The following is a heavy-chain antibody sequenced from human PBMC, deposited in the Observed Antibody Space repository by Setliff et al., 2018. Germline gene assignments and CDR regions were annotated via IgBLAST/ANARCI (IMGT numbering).Heavy chain of an antibody. V-gene: IGHV4-34*01. Sequence: NPSETLSLTCAVYGGSFSGYYWSWIRQPPGKGLEWIGEINHSGSTNYNPSLKSRVTISIDTSKNQFSLKLSSVTAADTAVYYCASLGMTTMMDWYFDLWSRGTLVTVSS. J-gene: IGHJ2*01. CDR1: GGSFSGYY. CDR3: ASLGMTTMMDWYFDL. D-gene: IGHD4-4*01. CDR2: INHSGST.